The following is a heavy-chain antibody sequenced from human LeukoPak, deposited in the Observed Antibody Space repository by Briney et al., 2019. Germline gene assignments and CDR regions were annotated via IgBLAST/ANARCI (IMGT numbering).Heavy chain of an antibody. CDR1: GGSISSYY. D-gene: IGHD4-23*01. CDR2: IYYSGST. V-gene: IGHV4-59*01. CDR3: ARAHGGNFYYFDY. Sequence: SETLSLTCTVSGGSISSYYWSWIRQPPGKGLEWIGYIYYSGSTNYNPSLKSRVTISVDTSKNQFSLKLSSVTAAGTAVYYCARAHGGNFYYFDYWGQGTLVTVSS. J-gene: IGHJ4*02.